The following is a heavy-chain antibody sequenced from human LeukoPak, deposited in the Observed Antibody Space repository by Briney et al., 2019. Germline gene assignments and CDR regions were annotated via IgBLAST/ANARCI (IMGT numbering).Heavy chain of an antibody. CDR3: ARRGYSYDYFDY. V-gene: IGHV4-39*01. D-gene: IGHD5-18*01. CDR2: IYYSGST. J-gene: IGHJ4*02. CDR1: GGSISSGNYY. Sequence: PSETLSLTCTVSGGSISSGNYYWGWLRQPPGKGLEWIGNIYYSGSTYYNPSLKSRVTISVDTSKNQFSLKLSSVTAADTAVYYCARRGYSYDYFDYWGQGTLVTVSS.